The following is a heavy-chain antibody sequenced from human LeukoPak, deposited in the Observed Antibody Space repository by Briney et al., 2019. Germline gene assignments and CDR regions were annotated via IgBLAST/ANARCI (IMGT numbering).Heavy chain of an antibody. CDR2: FDPEDGET. J-gene: IGHJ4*02. Sequence: ASVKVSCKVSGYILTELSMHWVRQAPGKGLEWMGGFDPEDGETIYAQKLQGRVTMTEDTSTDTAYMELSSLRSEDTAVYYCATDHPDSYGYFDYWGQGTLVTVSS. CDR1: GYILTELS. CDR3: ATDHPDSYGYFDY. V-gene: IGHV1-24*01. D-gene: IGHD5-18*01.